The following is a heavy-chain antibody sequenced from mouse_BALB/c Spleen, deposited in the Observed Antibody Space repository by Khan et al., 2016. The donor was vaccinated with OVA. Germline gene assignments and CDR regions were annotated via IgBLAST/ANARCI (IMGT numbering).Heavy chain of an antibody. CDR1: GFNIKDTD. Sequence: VQLQQSGAELVKPGASVKLSCKASGFNIKDTDMHWVKQRPEQGLEWIGRIDPANGSTKYDPKFQGKATITSDTSSNTAYLELSGLTSVDSAVYYRANCWKTYWGQGTLVTVSA. J-gene: IGHJ3*01. CDR2: IDPANGST. CDR3: ANCWKTY. V-gene: IGHV14-3*02.